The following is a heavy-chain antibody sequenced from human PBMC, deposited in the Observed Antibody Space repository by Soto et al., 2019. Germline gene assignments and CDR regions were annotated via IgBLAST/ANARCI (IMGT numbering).Heavy chain of an antibody. CDR2: TYYRSKWYN. CDR1: GDSVSSNSAA. D-gene: IGHD2-2*01. Sequence: SQTLSLTCAISGDSVSSNSAAWNWIRQSPSRGLEWLGRTYYRSKWYNDYAVSVKSRITINPDTSKNQFSLQLNSVTPEDTAAYYCAMSNCSSTSCYVGRDYYYYYMDVWGKGTTVTVSS. J-gene: IGHJ6*03. CDR3: AMSNCSSTSCYVGRDYYYYYMDV. V-gene: IGHV6-1*01.